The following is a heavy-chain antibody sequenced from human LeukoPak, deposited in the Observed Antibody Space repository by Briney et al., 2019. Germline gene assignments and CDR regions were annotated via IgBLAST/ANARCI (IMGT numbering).Heavy chain of an antibody. Sequence: GGSLRLSCAVSGFSVSNNYMNWVRQAPGKGLEWVSLIYSRGGTSYADSVKGRFTISRDSSKDTLFLQMNSLRVEDTAVYYCARDPPGIAASGTYYWGHGTLVTVSS. V-gene: IGHV3-53*01. J-gene: IGHJ4*01. CDR1: GFSVSNNY. CDR3: ARDPPGIAASGTYY. CDR2: IYSRGGT. D-gene: IGHD6-13*01.